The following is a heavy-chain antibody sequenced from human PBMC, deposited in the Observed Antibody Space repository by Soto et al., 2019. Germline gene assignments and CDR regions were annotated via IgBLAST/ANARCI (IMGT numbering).Heavy chain of an antibody. D-gene: IGHD6-13*01. Sequence: GGSLRLSCAASGFTFSSYSMNWVRQAPGKGLEWVSSISSSSSYIYYADSVKGRFTISRDNAKDSLYLQMNSLRAEDTAVYYCARDPAYSSSWSDYYYYGMDVWGQGTTVTVSS. CDR1: GFTFSSYS. CDR3: ARDPAYSSSWSDYYYYGMDV. CDR2: ISSSSSYI. V-gene: IGHV3-21*01. J-gene: IGHJ6*02.